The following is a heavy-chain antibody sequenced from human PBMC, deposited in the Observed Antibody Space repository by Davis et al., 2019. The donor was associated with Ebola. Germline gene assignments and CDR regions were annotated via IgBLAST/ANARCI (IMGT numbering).Heavy chain of an antibody. J-gene: IGHJ4*02. Sequence: GESLKISCAASGFTFSSYWMSWVRQALGKGLEWVANIKQDGSEKYYVDSVKGRFTISRDNAKNSLYLQMNSLRAEDTAVYYCAKNNWNDFIMLDYWGQGTLVTVSS. CDR1: GFTFSSYW. CDR2: IKQDGSEK. CDR3: AKNNWNDFIMLDY. D-gene: IGHD1-1*01. V-gene: IGHV3-7*03.